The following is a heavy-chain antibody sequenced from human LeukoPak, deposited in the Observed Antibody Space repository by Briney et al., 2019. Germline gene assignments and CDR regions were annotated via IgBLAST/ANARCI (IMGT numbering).Heavy chain of an antibody. D-gene: IGHD3-10*01. CDR1: GLTFSKYS. CDR2: IDTSSTTM. Sequence: PGGSLRLSCAASGLTFSKYSMTWVRQAPGKGLEWVSFIDTSSTTMYYTDSVKGRFTISRDNAKNSLYLQMNSLRAEDTAVYYCARDYYGSGRGGPVNWFDPWGQGTLVTVSS. V-gene: IGHV3-48*04. J-gene: IGHJ5*02. CDR3: ARDYYGSGRGGPVNWFDP.